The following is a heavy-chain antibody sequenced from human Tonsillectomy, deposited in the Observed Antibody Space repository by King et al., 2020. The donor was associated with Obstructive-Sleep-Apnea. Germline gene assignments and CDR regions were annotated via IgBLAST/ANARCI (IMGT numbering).Heavy chain of an antibody. CDR1: GFTVSSYA. Sequence: VQLVESGGGLVQPGGSLRLSCAASGFTVSSYAMSWVRQAPGKGLEWVSAISSSGGGTYYADSVKGRFTISRDNSKNTLYLQMNSLRAEDTAVYYCAKHDGSGFNYYYYGMDVWGQGTTVTVSS. CDR3: AKHDGSGFNYYYYGMDV. CDR2: ISSSGGGT. J-gene: IGHJ6*02. D-gene: IGHD3-22*01. V-gene: IGHV3-23*04.